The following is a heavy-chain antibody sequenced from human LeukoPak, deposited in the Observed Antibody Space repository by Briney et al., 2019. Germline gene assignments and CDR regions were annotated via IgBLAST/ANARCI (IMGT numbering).Heavy chain of an antibody. Sequence: GGSLRLSCAASGFTFRSYAMTWLRQAPGKGLEWVSVISGDGDASYHANSVKGRFTISRDNAKNTVSLQMNSLRADDTAVYYCAKPLHDYLTGYYAYWGQGILVTVSS. CDR1: GFTFRSYA. J-gene: IGHJ4*02. CDR3: AKPLHDYLTGYYAY. CDR2: ISGDGDAS. D-gene: IGHD3-9*01. V-gene: IGHV3-23*01.